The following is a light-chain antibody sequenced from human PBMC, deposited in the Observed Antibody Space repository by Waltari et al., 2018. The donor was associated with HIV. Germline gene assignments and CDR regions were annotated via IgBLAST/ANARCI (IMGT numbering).Light chain of an antibody. V-gene: IGKV3-15*01. CDR1: QTIDTN. Sequence: EIVLTQSPLTLSVSPGERATLSCRASQTIDTNLAWYQKQPGQAPGLLIYAASTRAPGIPPKFSGSGSGTRFTLTISSLQSEDFAVYYCQQYNVWPPNTFGQGTKVEIK. CDR2: AAS. J-gene: IGKJ2*01. CDR3: QQYNVWPPNT.